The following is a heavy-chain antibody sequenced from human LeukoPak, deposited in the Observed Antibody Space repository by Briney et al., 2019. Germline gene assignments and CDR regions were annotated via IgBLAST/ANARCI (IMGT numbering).Heavy chain of an antibody. D-gene: IGHD3-16*01. CDR3: ARDHSPKRPNYDYVWGRKMIQSTVGSWFDP. CDR2: MNPNSGNT. V-gene: IGHV1-8*03. Sequence: ASVKVSCKASGGTFSNYAISWVRQAPGQGLEWMGWMNPNSGNTGYAQKFQGRVTITRNTSISTAYMELSSLRSEDTAVYYCARDHSPKRPNYDYVWGRKMIQSTVGSWFDPWGQGTLVTVSS. J-gene: IGHJ5*02. CDR1: GGTFSNYA.